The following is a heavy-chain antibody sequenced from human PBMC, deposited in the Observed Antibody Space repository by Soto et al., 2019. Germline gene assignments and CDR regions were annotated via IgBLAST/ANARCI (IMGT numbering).Heavy chain of an antibody. Sequence: GGSLRLSCAASGFTFSDYYMSWIRQAPGKGLEWVSYISSSGSTIYYADSVKGRFTISRENAKNSLYLQMNSLRAEETAVYYCARSRGKYCGGDCYPKLYMDVWGKGTTVTVSS. V-gene: IGHV3-11*01. D-gene: IGHD2-21*01. J-gene: IGHJ6*03. CDR2: ISSSGSTI. CDR3: ARSRGKYCGGDCYPKLYMDV. CDR1: GFTFSDYY.